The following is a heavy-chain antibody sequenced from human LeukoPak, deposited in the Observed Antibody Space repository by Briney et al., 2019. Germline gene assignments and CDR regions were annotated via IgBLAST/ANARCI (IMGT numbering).Heavy chain of an antibody. Sequence: SVKVSCKASGGTFSSYAISWVRQAPGQGLEWMGGIIPIFGTANYAQKFQGRVTITTDESTSTAYMELSSLRSEDTAVYYCATDASDYSNFYFDYWGQGTLVTVSS. CDR3: ATDASDYSNFYFDY. CDR2: IIPIFGTA. D-gene: IGHD4-11*01. J-gene: IGHJ4*02. CDR1: GGTFSSYA. V-gene: IGHV1-69*05.